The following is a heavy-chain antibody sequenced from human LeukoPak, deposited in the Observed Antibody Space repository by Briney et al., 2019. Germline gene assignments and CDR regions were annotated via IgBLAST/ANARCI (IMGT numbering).Heavy chain of an antibody. V-gene: IGHV5-10-1*01. J-gene: IGHJ4*02. CDR2: IDPDDSHT. CDR1: GYSFSNYW. CDR3: ARHHRSSSPADY. D-gene: IGHD6-6*01. Sequence: GESLQISCQGSGYSFSNYWINWVRQMPGKGLEWMGRIDPDDSHTVYNPSFQGHVTISADNSITTAYLQWSTLKASDTAIYYCARHHRSSSPADYWGQGTLVTVSS.